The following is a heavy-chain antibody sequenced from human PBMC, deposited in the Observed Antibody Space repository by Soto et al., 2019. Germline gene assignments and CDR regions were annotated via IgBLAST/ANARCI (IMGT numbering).Heavy chain of an antibody. Sequence: QVQLVQSGAEVKKPGSSVKVSCKASGGTFSSNAISWVRQAPGQGLEWMGGVIPFLGRANYAQKFLGRVTITADESTSTAYMELSSPRSEDSAVYYCARDSKSGTTELGLYYDYNMDVWGQGTTVTVSS. CDR2: VIPFLGRA. J-gene: IGHJ6*02. D-gene: IGHD1-1*01. V-gene: IGHV1-69*01. CDR3: ARDSKSGTTELGLYYDYNMDV. CDR1: GGTFSSNA.